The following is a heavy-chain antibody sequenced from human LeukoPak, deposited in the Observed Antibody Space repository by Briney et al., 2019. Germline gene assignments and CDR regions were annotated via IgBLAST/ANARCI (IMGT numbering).Heavy chain of an antibody. J-gene: IGHJ4*02. CDR3: AKDNRGEHYYFDY. CDR2: ISWNSGSI. D-gene: IGHD3-10*01. Sequence: GGSLRLSCAASGFTFDDYAMHWVRQAPGKGLEWVSGISWNSGSIGYADSVKGRFTISRDNAKNSLYLQMNSLRAEDTALYCCAKDNRGEHYYFDYWGQGTLVTVSS. CDR1: GFTFDDYA. V-gene: IGHV3-9*01.